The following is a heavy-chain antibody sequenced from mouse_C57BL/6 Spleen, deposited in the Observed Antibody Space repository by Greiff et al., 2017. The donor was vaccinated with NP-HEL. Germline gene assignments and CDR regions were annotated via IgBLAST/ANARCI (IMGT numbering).Heavy chain of an antibody. Sequence: VQLKESGGGLVQPGGSMKLSCVASGFTFSNYWMNWVRQSPEKGLEWVAQIRLKSDNYATHYAESVKGRFTISRDDSKSSVYLQMNNLRAEDTGIYYCTGAYDYAYWGQGTLVTVSA. CDR2: IRLKSDNYAT. CDR3: TGAYDYAY. V-gene: IGHV6-3*01. D-gene: IGHD2-4*01. J-gene: IGHJ3*01. CDR1: GFTFSNYW.